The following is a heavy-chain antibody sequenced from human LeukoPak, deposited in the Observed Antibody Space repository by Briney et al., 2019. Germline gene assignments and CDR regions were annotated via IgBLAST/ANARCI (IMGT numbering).Heavy chain of an antibody. Sequence: GGSLRLSCAASGFTFSSYWMSWVRQAPGKGLEWVANIKQDGSEKYYVDSVKGRFTISRDNAKNSLYLQMNSLRAEDTAVYYCARGFGGRYYDYVWGSYRSDYFDYWGQGTLVTVSS. J-gene: IGHJ4*02. CDR2: IKQDGSEK. CDR1: GFTFSSYW. CDR3: ARGFGGRYYDYVWGSYRSDYFDY. D-gene: IGHD3-16*02. V-gene: IGHV3-7*01.